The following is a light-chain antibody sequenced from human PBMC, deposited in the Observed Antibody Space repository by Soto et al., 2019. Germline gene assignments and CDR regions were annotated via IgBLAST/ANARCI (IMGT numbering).Light chain of an antibody. CDR1: QSVRSK. J-gene: IGKJ5*01. CDR2: GAS. V-gene: IGKV3-15*01. Sequence: EIVMTQSPATLSVSPGERATPSFRASQSVRSKLAWYQQKPGQAPRLLIYGASTRATGIPVRFSGSGSGTEFTLTISSLQSEDFAVYYCQQYNNWPPITFGQGTRLEI. CDR3: QQYNNWPPIT.